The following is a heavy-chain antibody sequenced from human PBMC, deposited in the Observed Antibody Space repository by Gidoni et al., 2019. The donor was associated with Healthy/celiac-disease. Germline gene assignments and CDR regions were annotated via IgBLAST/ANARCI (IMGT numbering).Heavy chain of an antibody. J-gene: IGHJ4*02. CDR3: TRDRDIGFDY. CDR1: GYTFTGSY. V-gene: IGHV1-2*02. Sequence: QGQLVQSGAEVKNPGASVKVSCKASGYTFTGSYLHWLRQAPGQGLEWMGWINPTTGGTKYAESFHGRVTMTRDTSISTAYMELNNLRSDDTAVYYCTRDRDIGFDYWGQGTLVTVSS. D-gene: IGHD5-12*01. CDR2: INPTTGGT.